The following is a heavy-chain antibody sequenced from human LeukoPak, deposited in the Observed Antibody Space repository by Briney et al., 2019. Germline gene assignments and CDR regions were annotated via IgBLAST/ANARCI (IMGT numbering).Heavy chain of an antibody. J-gene: IGHJ5*02. CDR1: GYTFTSYY. V-gene: IGHV1-46*01. CDR3: ARVDYYDSSGYYQVDWFDP. D-gene: IGHD3-22*01. CDR2: INPSGGST. Sequence: ASVKVSCKASGYTFTSYYMHWVRQAPGQGLEWMGIINPSGGSTSYAQKFQGRVTMTRDTSTSTVYMELSSLRSDDTAVYYCARVDYYDSSGYYQVDWFDPWGQGTLVTVSS.